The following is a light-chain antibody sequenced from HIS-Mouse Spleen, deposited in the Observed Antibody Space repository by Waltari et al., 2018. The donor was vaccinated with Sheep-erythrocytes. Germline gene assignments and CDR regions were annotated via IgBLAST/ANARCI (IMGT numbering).Light chain of an antibody. CDR1: SLRSYY. CDR3: NSRDSSGNHLV. Sequence: SSELTQDPAVSVALGQTVRITCQGDSLRSYYASWYQQKPRQAPVLVIYGKNNRPSVIPDRFSGSSSGNTASLTITGAQAEDEADYYCNSRDSSGNHLVFGGGTKLTVL. CDR2: GKN. J-gene: IGLJ3*02. V-gene: IGLV3-19*01.